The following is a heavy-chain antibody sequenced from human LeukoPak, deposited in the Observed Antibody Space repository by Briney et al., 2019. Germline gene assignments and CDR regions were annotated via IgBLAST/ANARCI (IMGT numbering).Heavy chain of an antibody. Sequence: SETLSLTCAVYGGSFSSYYWSWIRQPPGKGLEWIGYIYYSGSTNYNPSLKSRVTITVDTSKNQFSLKLSSVTAADTAVYYCAGAQLLWFGESYFDYWGQGALVTVSS. CDR2: IYYSGST. J-gene: IGHJ4*02. V-gene: IGHV4-59*01. CDR1: GGSFSSYY. CDR3: AGAQLLWFGESYFDY. D-gene: IGHD3-10*01.